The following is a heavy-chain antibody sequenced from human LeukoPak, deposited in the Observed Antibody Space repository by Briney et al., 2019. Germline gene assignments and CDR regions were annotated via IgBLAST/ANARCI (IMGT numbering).Heavy chain of an antibody. CDR3: ARALVGAAGIVDY. J-gene: IGHJ4*02. D-gene: IGHD6-13*01. Sequence: GGSLRLSCAASGFTFSSYSMSWVRQAPGKGLEWVSSISSTNSYIYYKDSVKGRFTISRDNAKNSLYLQMNSLRAEDTAVYYCARALVGAAGIVDYWGQGTLVTVSS. CDR2: ISSTNSYI. CDR1: GFTFSSYS. V-gene: IGHV3-21*01.